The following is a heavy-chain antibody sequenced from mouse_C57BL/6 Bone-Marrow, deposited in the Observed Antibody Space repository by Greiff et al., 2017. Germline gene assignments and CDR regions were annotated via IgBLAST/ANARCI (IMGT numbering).Heavy chain of an antibody. J-gene: IGHJ1*03. CDR3: ASERLRYWYFDV. CDR2: ISDGGSYT. Sequence: EVQGVESGGGLVKPGGSLKLSCAASGFTFPSYAMSWVRQTPEKRLEWVATISDGGSYTYYPDNVKGRFTISRDNAKNNLYLHMSHLKSEDTAMYYGASERLRYWYFDVWGTGTTVTVSS. CDR1: GFTFPSYA. D-gene: IGHD2-4*01. V-gene: IGHV5-4*01.